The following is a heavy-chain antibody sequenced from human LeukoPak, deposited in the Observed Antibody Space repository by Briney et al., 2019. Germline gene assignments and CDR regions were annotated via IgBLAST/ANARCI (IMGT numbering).Heavy chain of an antibody. D-gene: IGHD6-19*01. J-gene: IGHJ4*02. V-gene: IGHV5-51*01. CDR1: GYSFTDYW. Sequence: GESLKISCKASGYSFTDYWIGWVRQMPGKGLEWMGIIYPRDSNTRYSPSFQGQVTISADKSIGTAYLLWSSLKASDTAMYYCVRRGIEVAGIDKWGQGTLVTVSS. CDR2: IYPRDSNT. CDR3: VRRGIEVAGIDK.